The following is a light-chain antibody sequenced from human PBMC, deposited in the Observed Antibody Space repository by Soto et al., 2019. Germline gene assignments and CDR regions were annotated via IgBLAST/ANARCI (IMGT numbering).Light chain of an antibody. CDR3: QQYGSSGT. CDR1: QSISSSY. V-gene: IGKV3-20*01. J-gene: IGKJ1*01. CDR2: SAS. Sequence: IVLTQSPCTLSSSPGERVTLSCRASQSISSSYLAWYQQIAGQAPRLLIYSASSRATGIPDRFSGSGSGTDFTLTISRLEPEDFAVYYCQQYGSSGTFGQGTKVDI.